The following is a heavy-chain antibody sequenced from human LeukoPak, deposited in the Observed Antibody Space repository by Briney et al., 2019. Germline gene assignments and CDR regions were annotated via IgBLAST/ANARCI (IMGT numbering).Heavy chain of an antibody. CDR1: GFTVSSNY. Sequence: GGSLRLSCAASGFTVSSNYMSWVRQAPGRGLEWVSAIYSGGSTYYADSVKGRFTISRDNSKNSLYLQMNSLRAEDTAVYYCARLSPTDSGSYCADLWGRGTLVTVSS. CDR3: ARLSPTDSGSYCADL. D-gene: IGHD1-26*01. CDR2: IYSGGST. J-gene: IGHJ2*01. V-gene: IGHV3-66*01.